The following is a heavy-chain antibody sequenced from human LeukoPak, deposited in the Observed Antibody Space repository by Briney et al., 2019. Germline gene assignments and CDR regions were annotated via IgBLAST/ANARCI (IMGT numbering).Heavy chain of an antibody. Sequence: GRSLRLSCAASGFTFSSYGMHWVRQAPGKGLERVAVIWYDGSNKYYADSVKGRFTISRDNSKNTLYLQMNSLRAEDTAVYYCAKSQQATTFVVGYMDVWGKGTTVTVS. CDR2: IWYDGSNK. J-gene: IGHJ6*03. V-gene: IGHV3-33*06. CDR1: GFTFSSYG. CDR3: AKSQQATTFVVGYMDV. D-gene: IGHD2-21*01.